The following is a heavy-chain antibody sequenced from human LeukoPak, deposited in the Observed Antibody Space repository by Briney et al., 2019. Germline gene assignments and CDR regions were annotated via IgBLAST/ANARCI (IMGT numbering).Heavy chain of an antibody. V-gene: IGHV3-23*01. CDR1: GFTLSSYA. CDR3: AKGQKPVIAALAFDY. Sequence: GGSLRLSCAASGFTLSSYAMSWVRQAPGKGLKWVSVISGSGTNTYYADSVKGRFTISRDNSKNTLSLQMNSLRAEDTAVYYCAKGQKPVIAALAFDYWGQGTLVTVSS. CDR2: ISGSGTNT. J-gene: IGHJ4*02. D-gene: IGHD6-13*01.